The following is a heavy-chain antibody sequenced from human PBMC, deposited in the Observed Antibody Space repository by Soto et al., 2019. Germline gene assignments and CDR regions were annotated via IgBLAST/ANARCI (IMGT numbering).Heavy chain of an antibody. CDR2: IHYSGST. CDR3: AREGDDDGDY. CDR1: GGSISRSSYY. Sequence: SETLSLTCSVSGGSISRSSYYWGWIRQPPGKGLEWIGSIHYSGSTNYNPSLTSRVTISVDTSKNQFSLKLSSVTAADTAVYYCAREGDDDGDYWGQGTLVTVSS. D-gene: IGHD3-16*01. V-gene: IGHV4-39*07. J-gene: IGHJ4*02.